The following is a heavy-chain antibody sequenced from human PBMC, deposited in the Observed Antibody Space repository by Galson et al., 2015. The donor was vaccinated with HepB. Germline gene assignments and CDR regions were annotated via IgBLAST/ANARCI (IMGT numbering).Heavy chain of an antibody. CDR3: ARTAVAGGGGFDY. CDR1: GFTVSSNY. CDR2: IYTGGST. D-gene: IGHD6-19*01. V-gene: IGHV3-66*01. Sequence: SLRLSCAASGFTVSSNYMSWVRLAPGKGLEWVSVIYTGGSTHYADSVKGRFTISRDNSKNTVYLQMNSLRAEDAALYYCARTAVAGGGGFDYWGQGAPVTVSS. J-gene: IGHJ4*02.